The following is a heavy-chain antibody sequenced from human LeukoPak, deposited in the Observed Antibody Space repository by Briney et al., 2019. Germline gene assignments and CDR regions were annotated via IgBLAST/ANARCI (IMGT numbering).Heavy chain of an antibody. CDR3: ATRRCSIAACRASSYRCFDF. V-gene: IGHV3-7*01. CDR1: GFTFSNYW. D-gene: IGHD2-2*01. CDR2: IKEDGSQK. Sequence: GGSLRLSCAGSGFTFSNYWMNWVRQAPGKGLEWVANIKEDGSQKYYVDSVKGRFTISRDNAKNSLYLQMNSLRAEDTAVYYCATRRCSIAACRASSYRCFDFWGKGTTVIVSS. J-gene: IGHJ6*04.